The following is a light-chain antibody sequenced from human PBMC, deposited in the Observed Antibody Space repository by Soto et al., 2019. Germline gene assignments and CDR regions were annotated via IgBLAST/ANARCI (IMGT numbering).Light chain of an antibody. Sequence: IQLTQSPSSLSASVGDRVTITCRASQGISSYLAWYQQKPGKAPKLLIYAASTLQSGVPPRFSGSGSGTDFTLTISSLQPEDFATYYCQQHNSYPPTFGQGIKVEIK. V-gene: IGKV1-9*01. CDR3: QQHNSYPPT. CDR2: AAS. J-gene: IGKJ1*01. CDR1: QGISSY.